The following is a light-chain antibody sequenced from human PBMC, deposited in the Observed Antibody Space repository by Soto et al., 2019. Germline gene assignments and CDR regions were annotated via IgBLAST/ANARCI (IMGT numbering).Light chain of an antibody. J-gene: IGLJ1*01. CDR3: TSFTSSSTQV. CDR1: SGDVDAFDY. Sequence: QSVLTQPASVSGSPGLSITISCTGTSGDVDAFDYVSWYQQHPGKAPKLMIFEVSDRPSGVSDRFSGSKSGSTASLTISGLQAEDEADYFCTSFTSSSTQVFGTGTKVTVL. V-gene: IGLV2-14*01. CDR2: EVS.